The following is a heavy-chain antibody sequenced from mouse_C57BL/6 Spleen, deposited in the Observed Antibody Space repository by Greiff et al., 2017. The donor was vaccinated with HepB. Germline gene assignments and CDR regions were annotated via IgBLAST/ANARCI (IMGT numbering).Heavy chain of an antibody. CDR1: GYTFTSYW. D-gene: IGHD2-3*01. CDR3: ARAGPYDGYHWYFDV. Sequence: VQLQQSGAELVKPGASVKLSCKASGYTFTSYWMQWVKQRPGQGLEWIGEIDPSDSYTNYNQKFKGKATLTVDTSSSTAYMQLSSLTSEDSAVYYCARAGPYDGYHWYFDVWGTGTTVTVSS. CDR2: IDPSDSYT. V-gene: IGHV1-50*01. J-gene: IGHJ1*03.